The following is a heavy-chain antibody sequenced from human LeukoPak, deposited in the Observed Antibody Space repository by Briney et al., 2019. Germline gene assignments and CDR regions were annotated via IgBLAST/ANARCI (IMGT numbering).Heavy chain of an antibody. CDR3: ARDFHFYMDV. CDR2: INAGNGNT. J-gene: IGHJ6*03. V-gene: IGHV1-3*03. CDR1: GYTFTSYA. D-gene: IGHD3-3*02. Sequence: ASVKVSCKASGYTFTSYAVQWVRQAPGQSLEWMGWINAGNGNTKYSQEFQGRVTITRDTSASTAYMELSSLRSEDMAVYYCARDFHFYMDVWGKGTTVTVSS.